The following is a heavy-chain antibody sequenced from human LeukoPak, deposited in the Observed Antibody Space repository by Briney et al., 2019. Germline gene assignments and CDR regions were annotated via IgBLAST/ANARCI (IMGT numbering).Heavy chain of an antibody. V-gene: IGHV1-46*01. CDR2: INPTGGST. J-gene: IGHJ4*02. D-gene: IGHD6-19*01. CDR1: GYTFPSYF. CDR3: ARGGSSGWYVYDY. Sequence: ASVKVYCKASGYTFPSYFMHWVRQAPGQGLEWMGIINPTGGSTTYAQKFQGRVTMTRDTSTSTVYMELSSLRSDDTAVYYCARGGSSGWYVYDYWGQGTLVTVSS.